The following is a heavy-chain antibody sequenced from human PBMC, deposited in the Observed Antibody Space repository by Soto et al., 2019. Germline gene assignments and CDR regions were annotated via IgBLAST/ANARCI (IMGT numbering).Heavy chain of an antibody. J-gene: IGHJ4*02. V-gene: IGHV3-11*01. Sequence: GGSLRLSCAASAFTFSDYYMGWTRQAPGKGLEWLSYISGNGNIIYYADSVKGRFTVSRDNAKNLLYLQMNSLRAEDTAVYYCAASALVAAHFWCQGPLVTLSS. D-gene: IGHD2-15*01. CDR3: AASALVAAHF. CDR2: ISGNGNII. CDR1: AFTFSDYY.